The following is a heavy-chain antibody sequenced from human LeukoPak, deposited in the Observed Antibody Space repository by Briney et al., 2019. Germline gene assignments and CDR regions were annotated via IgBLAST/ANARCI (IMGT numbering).Heavy chain of an antibody. J-gene: IGHJ4*02. V-gene: IGHV1-18*01. CDR1: GYTFTSYG. CDR2: ISAYNGNT. D-gene: IGHD6-13*01. CDR3: ARLRARSWYFPFDY. Sequence: ASVKVSCKASGYTFTSYGISWVRQAPGQGLEWMGWISAYNGNTNYAQKLQGRVTMTTDTSTSTAYMELRSLRSDDTAVYYCARLRARSWYFPFDYWGQGTLVTVSS.